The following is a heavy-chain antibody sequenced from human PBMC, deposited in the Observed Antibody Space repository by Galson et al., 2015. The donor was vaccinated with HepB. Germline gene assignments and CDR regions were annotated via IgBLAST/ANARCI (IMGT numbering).Heavy chain of an antibody. J-gene: IGHJ4*02. CDR2: INPNSGGT. D-gene: IGHD3-22*01. CDR1: GYTFTGYY. CDR3: ARDSLGVITPFDY. V-gene: IGHV1-2*06. Sequence: SVKVSCKASGYTFTGYYMHWVRQAPGQGLEWMGRINPNSGGTNYTQKFQGRVTMTRDTSISTAYMELSRLRSDDTAVYYCARDSLGVITPFDYWGQGTLVTVSS.